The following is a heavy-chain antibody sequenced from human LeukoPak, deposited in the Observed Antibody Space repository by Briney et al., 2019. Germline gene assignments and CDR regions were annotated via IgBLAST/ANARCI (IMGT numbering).Heavy chain of an antibody. CDR2: ISYDGSNK. J-gene: IGHJ6*04. Sequence: GGSLRLSCAASGLIFSSYAMHGGRQAPGKGLEWVAVISYDGSNKYYADSVKGRFTISRDNSKNTLYLQMNSLRAEDTAVYYCAELGITMIGGVWGKGTTVTISS. CDR3: AELGITMIGGV. V-gene: IGHV3-30*04. CDR1: GLIFSSYA. D-gene: IGHD3-10*02.